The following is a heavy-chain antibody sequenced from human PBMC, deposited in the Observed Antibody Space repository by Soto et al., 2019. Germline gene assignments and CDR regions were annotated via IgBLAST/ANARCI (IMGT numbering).Heavy chain of an antibody. D-gene: IGHD2-21*01. CDR1: GGSFSGYY. Sequence: SETLSLTCAVYGGSFSGYYWSWIRQPPGKGLEWIGEINHSGSTNYNPSLKSRVTISVDTSKNQFSLYLSSVTAAVTAVYFCSRGGLVMLYVGAFDIWGQGTMVTVSS. CDR3: SRGGLVMLYVGAFDI. J-gene: IGHJ3*02. V-gene: IGHV4-34*01. CDR2: INHSGST.